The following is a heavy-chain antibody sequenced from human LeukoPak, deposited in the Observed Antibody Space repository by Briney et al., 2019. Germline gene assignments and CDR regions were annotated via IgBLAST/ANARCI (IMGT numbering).Heavy chain of an antibody. CDR3: AKEYRKSYYDILTGFTYYYYGMDV. CDR1: GFTFDDYA. CDR2: ISGDGGST. D-gene: IGHD3-9*01. J-gene: IGHJ6*02. V-gene: IGHV3-43*02. Sequence: GGSLRLSCAASGFTFDDYAMHWVRQAPGKGLEWVSLISGDGGSTYYADSVKGRFTISSDNSKNSLYLQMNSLRTEDTALYYCAKEYRKSYYDILTGFTYYYYGMDVWGQGTTVTVFS.